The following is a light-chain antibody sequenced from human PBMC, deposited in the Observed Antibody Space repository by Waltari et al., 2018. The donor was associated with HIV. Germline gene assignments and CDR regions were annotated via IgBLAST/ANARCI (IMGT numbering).Light chain of an antibody. Sequence: QSVLTQPPSVSGAPGQRVTISCPGTSPNIGAGYDVPWYQQFPGTAPKLLIYGNSNRPSGVPDRFSGSKSGTSASLAITGLQAEDEADYYCQSYDSNLSGVFGGGTKLTVL. V-gene: IGLV1-40*01. CDR2: GNS. J-gene: IGLJ2*01. CDR3: QSYDSNLSGV. CDR1: SPNIGAGYD.